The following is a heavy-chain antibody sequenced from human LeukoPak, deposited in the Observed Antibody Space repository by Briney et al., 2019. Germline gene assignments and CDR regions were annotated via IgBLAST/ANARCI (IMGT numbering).Heavy chain of an antibody. CDR1: GFTFSGYY. Sequence: PGGSLRLSCVASGFTFSGYYMSWIRQAPGKGLEWVSYIPSTSSYTSYADSVRGRFTISRDNAKNSLYLQMNSLRAEDTAVYYCARAANTAAGTPTLAIDYWGQGTLVTVSS. J-gene: IGHJ4*02. V-gene: IGHV3-11*05. CDR3: ARAANTAAGTPTLAIDY. CDR2: IPSTSSYT. D-gene: IGHD6-13*01.